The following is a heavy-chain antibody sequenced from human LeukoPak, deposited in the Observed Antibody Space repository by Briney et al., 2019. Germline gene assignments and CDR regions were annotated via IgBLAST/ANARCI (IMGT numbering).Heavy chain of an antibody. CDR3: AKAPGRSYLDY. Sequence: PGGSLRLSCAASGFTFSSYGMHWVRQAPGKGLEWVAVISYDGSNKYYADSVKGRFTISRDNSKNTLYLQMNSLRAEDTAVYYCAKAPGRSYLDYWGQGTLVTVSS. CDR1: GFTFSSYG. CDR2: ISYDGSNK. J-gene: IGHJ4*02. D-gene: IGHD3-16*02. V-gene: IGHV3-30*18.